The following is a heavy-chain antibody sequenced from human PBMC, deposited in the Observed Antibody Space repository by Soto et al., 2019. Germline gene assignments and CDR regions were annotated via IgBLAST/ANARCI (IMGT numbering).Heavy chain of an antibody. CDR1: GVTFSSET. D-gene: IGHD3-10*01. J-gene: IGHJ4*02. CDR2: IIPLFGTA. V-gene: IGHV1-69*13. Sequence: ASVKVSCKASGVTFSSETLGWVRQAPGQGLEWVGGIIPLFGTASYAQKFQGRVTITADESTSTVYMELSSLRSDGTAVYFCATELGENPASPFDAWGQGTLVTVSS. CDR3: ATELGENPASPFDA.